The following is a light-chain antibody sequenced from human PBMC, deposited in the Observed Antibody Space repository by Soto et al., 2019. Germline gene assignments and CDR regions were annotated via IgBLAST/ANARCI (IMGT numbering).Light chain of an antibody. CDR3: QQYETFSGT. CDR2: DAS. CDR1: QSVSGW. V-gene: IGKV1-5*01. Sequence: DIQLTQSTSSLSASKGATFTVTCRASQSVSGWLAWYQQKPGEAPKLLIYDASALPRGVPSRFSGSGSGTKFTLTIASLQPDDFATYYCQQYETFSGTFGPGTKVDIK. J-gene: IGKJ1*01.